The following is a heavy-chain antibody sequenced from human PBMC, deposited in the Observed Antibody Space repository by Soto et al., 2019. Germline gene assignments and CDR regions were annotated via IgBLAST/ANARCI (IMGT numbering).Heavy chain of an antibody. CDR1: GYPVTAYY. D-gene: IGHD3-3*01. CDR2: INPATGAA. J-gene: IGHJ3*02. Sequence: QLHLVQSGAVVKKPGASVTVSCSAAGYPVTAYYMHWVRQAPGRGLEWMGGINPATGAAKYTQTFRGRVTLTRAPSTSTVFRELRGLASEAAAVFYCARGGGVGVAGSAAFDMWGQGTLVTVSS. CDR3: ARGGGVGVAGSAAFDM. V-gene: IGHV1-2*02.